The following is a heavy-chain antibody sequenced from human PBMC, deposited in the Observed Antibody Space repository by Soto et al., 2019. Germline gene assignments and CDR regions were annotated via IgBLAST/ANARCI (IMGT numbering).Heavy chain of an antibody. CDR2: INAGNGNT. Sequence: ASVKVSCKASGYTFTSYAMHWVRQAPGQRLEWMGWINAGNGNTKYSQKFQGRVTITRDASASTAYMELSSLRSEDTAVYYCARRNFFTMVRGVTHFDYWGQGTLVTVSS. J-gene: IGHJ4*02. CDR1: GYTFTSYA. V-gene: IGHV1-3*01. CDR3: ARRNFFTMVRGVTHFDY. D-gene: IGHD3-10*01.